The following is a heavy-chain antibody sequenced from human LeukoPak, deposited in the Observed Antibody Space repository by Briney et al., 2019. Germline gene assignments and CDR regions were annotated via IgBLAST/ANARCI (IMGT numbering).Heavy chain of an antibody. Sequence: PGGSLRLSCAASGFTFSSYSMNWVRQAPGKGLEWVSSISSSSSYIYYADSVKGRFTISRDNAKNSLYLQMNSLRAEDTAVYYCARAPRYCSSTSCYILVYWGQGTLVTVSS. CDR2: ISSSSSYI. J-gene: IGHJ4*02. V-gene: IGHV3-21*01. CDR3: ARAPRYCSSTSCYILVY. CDR1: GFTFSSYS. D-gene: IGHD2-2*02.